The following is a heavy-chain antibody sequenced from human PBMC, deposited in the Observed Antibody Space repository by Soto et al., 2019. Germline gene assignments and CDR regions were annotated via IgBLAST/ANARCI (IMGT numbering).Heavy chain of an antibody. J-gene: IGHJ4*02. D-gene: IGHD2-21*01. Sequence: DVQLLESGGGLVQPGESLRLSCAASGFSFSNFAMSWVRQAPGKGLEWVSGIGAGGDITFYADSVKGRFGISRDNSKKKVYLQVNSLRAEDTAVYFCAKDDFTDRGEDYFDHWGPGTLVTVSS. CDR3: AKDDFTDRGEDYFDH. V-gene: IGHV3-23*01. CDR1: GFSFSNFA. CDR2: IGAGGDIT.